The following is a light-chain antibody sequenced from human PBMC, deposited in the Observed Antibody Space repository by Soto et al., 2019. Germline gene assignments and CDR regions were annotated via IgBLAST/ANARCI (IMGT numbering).Light chain of an antibody. Sequence: EIVLTQCPVTLSLSPGERATLSCRASQSVSSYLAWYQQKPGQAPRLLIYDASNRATGIPARFSGSGSGTDFALPISSLEPEDFAVYYCQQRNDWRRGTFGQGTRLEIK. J-gene: IGKJ5*01. CDR1: QSVSSY. CDR3: QQRNDWRRGT. CDR2: DAS. V-gene: IGKV3-11*01.